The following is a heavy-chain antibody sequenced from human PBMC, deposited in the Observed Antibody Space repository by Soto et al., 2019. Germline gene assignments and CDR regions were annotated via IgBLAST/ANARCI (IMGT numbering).Heavy chain of an antibody. D-gene: IGHD3-10*01. CDR2: INHSGST. V-gene: IGHV4-34*01. Sequence: PSETLSPTCAVYGGSFSGYYWSWIRHPPGKGLEWIGEINHSGSTNYNPSLKSRVTISVDTSKNQFSLKLSSVTAADTAVYYCARVLITMVRGVSCYGMDVWGQGTTVS. CDR3: ARVLITMVRGVSCYGMDV. CDR1: GGSFSGYY. J-gene: IGHJ6*02.